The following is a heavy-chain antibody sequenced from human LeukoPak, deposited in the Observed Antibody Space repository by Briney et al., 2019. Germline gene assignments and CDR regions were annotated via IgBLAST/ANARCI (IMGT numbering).Heavy chain of an antibody. D-gene: IGHD5-18*01. J-gene: IGHJ4*02. V-gene: IGHV4-4*07. CDR3: ASGYSYGEYFDY. Sequence: SETLSLTCTVSGGSFTTYYWSWIRQPAGRGLEWIGHIDSSGTTNYNPSLKSRVTMSTDPSKNQFSLKLSSVTAADTAVYYCASGYSYGEYFDYWGQGTLVTVSS. CDR2: IDSSGTT. CDR1: GGSFTTYY.